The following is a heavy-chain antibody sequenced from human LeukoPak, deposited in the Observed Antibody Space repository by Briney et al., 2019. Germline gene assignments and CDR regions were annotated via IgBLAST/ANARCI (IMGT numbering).Heavy chain of an antibody. V-gene: IGHV3-23*01. CDR3: AKDFTMIRGSELDY. CDR1: GFTFSSYV. Sequence: GGSLRLSCAASGFTFSSYVMTWVRQAPGKGLEWVSTISGSGGSTYYADSVKGRFTISRDNSKNTLYLQMNSLRAEDTAVYYCAKDFTMIRGSELDYWGQGTLVTVSS. J-gene: IGHJ4*02. D-gene: IGHD3-10*01. CDR2: ISGSGGST.